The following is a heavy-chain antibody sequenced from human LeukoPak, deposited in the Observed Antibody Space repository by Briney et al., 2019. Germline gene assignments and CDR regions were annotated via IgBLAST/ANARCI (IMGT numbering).Heavy chain of an antibody. J-gene: IGHJ5*02. V-gene: IGHV4-59*08. D-gene: IGHD6-13*01. CDR1: GGSISSYY. CDR2: IYYSGST. CDR3: ARNPTIAAAGTGWFDP. Sequence: SETLSLTCTVSGGSISSYYWSWIRQPPGKGLEWIGYIYYSGSTNYKPSLKSRVTISVDTSKNQFSLKLSSVTAADTAVYYCARNPTIAAAGTGWFDPWGQGTLVTVSS.